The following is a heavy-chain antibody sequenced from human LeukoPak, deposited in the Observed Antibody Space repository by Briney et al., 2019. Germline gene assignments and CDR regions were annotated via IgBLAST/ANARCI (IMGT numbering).Heavy chain of an antibody. D-gene: IGHD2-2*01. Sequence: ASVKVSCKASGYTFTSYGISWVRQAPGQGLEWMGWISAYNGNTNYAQKLQGRVTMTTDTSPSTAYMELRSLRSDDTAVYYCARDAMPGGPHGYWGQGTLVTVSS. CDR2: ISAYNGNT. V-gene: IGHV1-18*01. CDR3: ARDAMPGGPHGY. CDR1: GYTFTSYG. J-gene: IGHJ4*02.